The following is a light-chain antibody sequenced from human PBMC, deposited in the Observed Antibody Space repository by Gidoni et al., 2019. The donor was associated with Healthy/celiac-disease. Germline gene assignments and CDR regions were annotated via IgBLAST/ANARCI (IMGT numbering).Light chain of an antibody. CDR1: QDISNY. CDR2: DAS. CDR3: QQYDNLPPG. J-gene: IGKJ2*03. V-gene: IGKV1-33*01. Sequence: DLQMTQSPSSLSASVGDRVTITCQASQDISNYLNWYQQKPGKAHKILIYDASNLETGVPSRFSGSGSGTDFTFTIRSLQPEDIATYYCQQYDNLPPGFGQGTKLEIK.